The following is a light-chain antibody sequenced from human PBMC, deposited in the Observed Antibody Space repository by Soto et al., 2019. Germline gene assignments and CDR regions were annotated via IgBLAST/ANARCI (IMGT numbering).Light chain of an antibody. Sequence: IQLTQSPSSLSASAGERVTITCRASQGVRSYLAWFQQRPGKAPKLLIFGASTLQNGVPARFSGGGFGTEFTLTITSLQPEDFATYYCHQVYTYPRTFGQGTKVEIK. CDR1: QGVRSY. CDR2: GAS. CDR3: HQVYTYPRT. J-gene: IGKJ1*01. V-gene: IGKV1-9*01.